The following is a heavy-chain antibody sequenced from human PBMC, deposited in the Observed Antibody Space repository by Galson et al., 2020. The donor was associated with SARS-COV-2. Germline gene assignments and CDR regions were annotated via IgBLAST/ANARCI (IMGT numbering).Heavy chain of an antibody. CDR3: ARAVGTAAFYYWYFDL. V-gene: IGHV3-21*01. Sequence: KIGESLNISCTAPGLAFKKYTMNWLSQATAKRADWLSSMSRSRTPIFNAASVRGRFTISRDDARNSLYLQMNSLSAEDTAVYYCARAVGTAAFYYWYFDLWGRGTLVTVSS. CDR2: MSRSRTPI. J-gene: IGHJ2*01. D-gene: IGHD6-13*01. CDR1: GLAFKKYT.